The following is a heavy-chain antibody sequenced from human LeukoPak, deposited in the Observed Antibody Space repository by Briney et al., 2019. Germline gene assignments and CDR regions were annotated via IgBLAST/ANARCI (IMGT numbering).Heavy chain of an antibody. Sequence: GGSLRLSCAASGFTFDDYAMHWVRQAPGKGLEWVSGISWNSGSIGYADSVKGRFTISRDDAKNSLYLQMNSLRAEDTALYYCAKDIGRAFGESNWFDPWGQGTLVTVSS. CDR2: ISWNSGSI. V-gene: IGHV3-9*01. CDR1: GFTFDDYA. J-gene: IGHJ5*02. CDR3: AKDIGRAFGESNWFDP. D-gene: IGHD3-10*01.